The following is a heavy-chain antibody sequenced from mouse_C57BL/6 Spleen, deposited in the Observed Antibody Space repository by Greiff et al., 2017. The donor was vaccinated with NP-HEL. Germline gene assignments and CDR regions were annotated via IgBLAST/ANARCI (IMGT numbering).Heavy chain of an antibody. CDR1: GYTFTSYW. D-gene: IGHD1-1*01. CDR3: ARRLFTTVVAEAMDY. Sequence: VQLQQPGAELVRPGSSVKLSCKASGYTFTSYWMDWVKQRPGQGLEWIGNIYPSDSETHYNQKFKDKATLTVDKSSSTAYMQLSSLTSEDSAVYYCARRLFTTVVAEAMDYWGQGTSVTVSS. V-gene: IGHV1-61*01. J-gene: IGHJ4*01. CDR2: IYPSDSET.